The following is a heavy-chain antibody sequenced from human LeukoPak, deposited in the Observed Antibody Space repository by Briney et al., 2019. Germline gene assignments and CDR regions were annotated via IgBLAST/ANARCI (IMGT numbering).Heavy chain of an antibody. V-gene: IGHV3-23*01. J-gene: IGHJ4*02. CDR1: GFTFSSYV. CDR2: ISGSGGST. CDR3: AKEPDRGYSYGRETHFDY. Sequence: GGSLRLSCAASGFTFSSYVMSWVRQAPGKGLEWVSAISGSGGSTYYADSVKGGFTISRDNSKNTLYLQMNSLRAEDTAVYYCAKEPDRGYSYGRETHFDYWGQGTLVAVSS. D-gene: IGHD5-18*01.